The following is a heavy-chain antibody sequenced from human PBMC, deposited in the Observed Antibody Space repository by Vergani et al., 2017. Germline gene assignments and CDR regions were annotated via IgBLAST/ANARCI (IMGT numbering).Heavy chain of an antibody. J-gene: IGHJ4*01. Sequence: EVQLLESGGGLVQPGGSLGLSCAASGFTFSSYAMSWVRQAPGKGLEWVSSISGRSNYIYYADSLKGRFTISRDNSKNSVYLQMNSLRAEDTAVYYCARAYGRYDWFDYWGQRTLVTVSS. V-gene: IGHV3-21*04. CDR3: ARAYGRYDWFDY. D-gene: IGHD1-20*01. CDR1: GFTFSSYA. CDR2: ISGRSNYI.